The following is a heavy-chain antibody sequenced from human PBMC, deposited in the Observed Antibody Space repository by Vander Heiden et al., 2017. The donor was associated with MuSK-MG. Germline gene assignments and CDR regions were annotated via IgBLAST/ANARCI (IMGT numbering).Heavy chain of an antibody. V-gene: IGHV1-8*01. CDR2: MNPNSGNT. J-gene: IGHJ6*02. CDR3: ARGGGWNYYYYYGMDV. D-gene: IGHD2-15*01. CDR1: GYTFTSYD. Sequence: QVQLVQSRAEVKKPGASVKVSCKAAGYTFTSYDINWVRQATGQGLEWMGWMNPNSGNTGYAQKFQGRVTMTRNTSISTAYMELSSLRSEDTAVYYCARGGGWNYYYYYGMDVWGQGTTVTVSS.